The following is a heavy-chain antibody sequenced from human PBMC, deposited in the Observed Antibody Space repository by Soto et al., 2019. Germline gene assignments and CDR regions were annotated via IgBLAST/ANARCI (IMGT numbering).Heavy chain of an antibody. J-gene: IGHJ6*02. D-gene: IGHD2-15*01. CDR3: APLSVSLSGPYGIHV. Sequence: SETLSLTCAVSGYSFSSSDYYWAWIRQPPGKGLEWIGSMLYSGLTYYNPSLKSRVTLSVDTSKNQFSVRLNSVTASDTAVYYCAPLSVSLSGPYGIHVWGQGTTVTVSS. V-gene: IGHV4-39*01. CDR2: MLYSGLT. CDR1: GYSFSSSDYY.